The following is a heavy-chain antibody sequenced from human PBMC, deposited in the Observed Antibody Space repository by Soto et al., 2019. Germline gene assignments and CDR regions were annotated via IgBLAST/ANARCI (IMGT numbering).Heavy chain of an antibody. J-gene: IGHJ3*02. CDR3: ARPYLEYSSSHDAFDI. CDR2: IIPILGIA. Sequence: SVKVSCKASGGTFSSYTISWVRQAPGQGLEWMGRIIPILGIANYAQKFQGRVTITADKSTSTAYMELSSLRSEDTAVYYCARPYLEYSSSHDAFDIWGQGTMVTVSS. D-gene: IGHD6-6*01. V-gene: IGHV1-69*02. CDR1: GGTFSSYT.